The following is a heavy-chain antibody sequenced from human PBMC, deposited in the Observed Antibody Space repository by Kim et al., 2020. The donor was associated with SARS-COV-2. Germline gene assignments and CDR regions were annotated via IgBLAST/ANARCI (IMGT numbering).Heavy chain of an antibody. D-gene: IGHD4-17*01. V-gene: IGHV3-74*01. CDR1: GFTFSSYW. CDR3: ARDDYGDYVSWSLSD. CDR2: INSDGSST. J-gene: IGHJ4*02. Sequence: GGSLRLSCAASGFTFSSYWMHWVRQAPGKGLVWVSRINSDGSSTSYADSVKGRFTISRDNAKNTLYLQMNSLRAEDTAVYYCARDDYGDYVSWSLSDWGQGTLVTVSS.